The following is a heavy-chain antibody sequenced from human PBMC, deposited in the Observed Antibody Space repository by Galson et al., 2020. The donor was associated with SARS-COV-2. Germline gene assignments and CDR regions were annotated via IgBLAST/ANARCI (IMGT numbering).Heavy chain of an antibody. CDR2: IYYTGHT. Sequence: SETLSLTCAVSGDSITSGGYYWSWIRQLPGKGLEWIGYIYYTGHTSYNPSLRSRLSMSVDTSTNHFSMKLSSVTVADTAVYFCAREGLVTPAATWGQVTLFSVPS. V-gene: IGHV4-31*11. CDR1: GDSITSGGYY. CDR3: AREGLVTPAAT. D-gene: IGHD2-2*01. J-gene: IGHJ5*02.